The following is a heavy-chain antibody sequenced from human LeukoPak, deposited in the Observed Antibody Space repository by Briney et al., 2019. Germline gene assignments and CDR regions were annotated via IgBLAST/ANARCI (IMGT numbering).Heavy chain of an antibody. CDR3: ARNPVTTKYFDY. V-gene: IGHV1-46*01. D-gene: IGHD4-17*01. J-gene: IGHJ4*02. CDR2: INPSGGST. CDR1: GGTFSSYA. Sequence: ASVKVSCKASGGTFSSYAISWVRQAPGQGLEWMGIINPSGGSTRYAQKFQGRVTMTRDTSTSTVYMELSSLRSEDTAVYYCARNPVTTKYFDYWGQGTLVTDSS.